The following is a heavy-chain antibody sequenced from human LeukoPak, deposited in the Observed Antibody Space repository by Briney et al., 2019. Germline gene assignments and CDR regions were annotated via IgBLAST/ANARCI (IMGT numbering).Heavy chain of an antibody. Sequence: RASVKVSCKASGYTFTSYDINWVRQATGQGLEWMGWMNPNSGNTGYAQKFQGRVTMTRSTSASTAYMELTNLTSEDTAGYFCARSSLGVTRRTACWGQGTLVTGPS. D-gene: IGHD3-10*01. CDR3: ARSSLGVTRRTAC. V-gene: IGHV1-8*01. CDR2: MNPNSGNT. CDR1: GYTFTSYD. J-gene: IGHJ4*02.